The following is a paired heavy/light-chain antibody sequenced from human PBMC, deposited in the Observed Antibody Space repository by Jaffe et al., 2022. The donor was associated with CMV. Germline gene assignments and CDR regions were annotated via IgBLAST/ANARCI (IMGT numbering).Light chain of an antibody. Sequence: DIQMTQSPSSMSASVGDRVTITCRASQGISSWLAWYQQKPGKAPKLLIYAAYILQSGVPSRFSGSGSGTDFTLTISSLQPEDFATYYCQQANTIPYTFGQGTKLEIK. J-gene: IGKJ2*01. CDR1: QGISSW. CDR3: QQANTIPYT. V-gene: IGKV1-12*01. CDR2: AAY.
Heavy chain of an antibody. CDR2: ITSDGSRK. V-gene: IGHV3-9*01. J-gene: IGHJ5*02. CDR3: AKDLGRWLQYNWFDP. Sequence: EVQLVESGGGLVEPGRSLRVSCAASGFTFDDYAMHWVRQAPGKGLEWVSGITSDGSRKAYADSVKGRFTVSRDNAKNSLYLQMNSLRSEDTALYFCAKDLGRWLQYNWFDPWGQGTLVTVSS. CDR1: GFTFDDYA. D-gene: IGHD5-18*01.